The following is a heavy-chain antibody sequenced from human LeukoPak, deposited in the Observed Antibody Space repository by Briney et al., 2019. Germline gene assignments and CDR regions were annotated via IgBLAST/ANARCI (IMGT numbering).Heavy chain of an antibody. CDR1: GVTFITAW. CDR2: IKSNAEGGTT. J-gene: IGHJ5*02. V-gene: IGHV3-15*01. Sequence: GGSLRLSCAASGVTFITAWMNWVRQAPEEGLEWVGGIKSNAEGGTTDYAAPVEGRFTISRDDSKNTLFLQMNSLKVEDTAVYYCVTDENAYSYGAWGQGTLATVPS. D-gene: IGHD2-21*01. CDR3: VTDENAYSYGA.